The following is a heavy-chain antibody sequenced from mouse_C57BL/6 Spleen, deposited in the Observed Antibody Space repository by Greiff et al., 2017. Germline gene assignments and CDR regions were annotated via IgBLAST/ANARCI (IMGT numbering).Heavy chain of an antibody. CDR2: IYPGSGNT. J-gene: IGHJ1*03. D-gene: IGHD1-1*01. CDR3: ARNYYGSSYGYFDV. V-gene: IGHV1-76*01. CDR1: GYTFTDYY. Sequence: VQRVESGAELVRPGASVKLSCKASGYTFTDYYINWVKQRPGQGLEWIARIYPGSGNTYYNEKFKGKATLTAEKSSSTAYMQLSSLTSEDSAVYFCARNYYGSSYGYFDVWGTGTTVTVSS.